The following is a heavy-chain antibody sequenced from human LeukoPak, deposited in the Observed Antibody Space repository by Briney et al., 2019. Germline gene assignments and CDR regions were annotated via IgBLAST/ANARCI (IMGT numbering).Heavy chain of an antibody. D-gene: IGHD2/OR15-2a*01. Sequence: SETLSLTCTVSGGSISSYYWSWIRQPPGKGLEWIGYTYYSGSTNYNPSLKSRVTISLDTSKNQFSLKLSSVTAADTAVYYCARRFGEYYGLDVWGQGTTVTVSS. V-gene: IGHV4-59*08. CDR3: ARRFGEYYGLDV. J-gene: IGHJ6*02. CDR2: TYYSGST. CDR1: GGSISSYY.